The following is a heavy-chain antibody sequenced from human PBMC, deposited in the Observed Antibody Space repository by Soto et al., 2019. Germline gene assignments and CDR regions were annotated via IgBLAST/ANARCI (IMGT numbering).Heavy chain of an antibody. Sequence: GGTLRLSCVSSGFTFNDYSMSWIRKTTGKGLEWLAFIDSRGRTLSYADSVRGRFTISRDNAENSVYLQMDSLRADDTAVYYCARQAARNYIDSWGQGNSVTVSS. V-gene: IGHV3-11*01. J-gene: IGHJ4*02. CDR3: ARQAARNYIDS. CDR1: GFTFNDYS. CDR2: IDSRGRTL. D-gene: IGHD6-6*01.